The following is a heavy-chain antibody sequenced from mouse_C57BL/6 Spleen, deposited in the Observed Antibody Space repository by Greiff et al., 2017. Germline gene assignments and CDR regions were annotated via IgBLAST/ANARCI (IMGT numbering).Heavy chain of an antibody. D-gene: IGHD1-1*01. CDR1: GYSITSGYY. CDR2: ISYDGSN. CDR3: ARDYYGSSPFDY. V-gene: IGHV3-6*01. J-gene: IGHJ2*01. Sequence: EVQLQESGPGLVKPSQSLSLTCSVTGYSITSGYYWNWIRQFPGNKLEWMGYISYDGSNNYNPSLNNRISITRDTSNNQFFLKLNSVTTEDTATYYCARDYYGSSPFDYWGQGTTLTVSS.